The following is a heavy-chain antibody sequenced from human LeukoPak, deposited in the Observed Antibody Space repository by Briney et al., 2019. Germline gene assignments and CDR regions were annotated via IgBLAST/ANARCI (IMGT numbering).Heavy chain of an antibody. J-gene: IGHJ3*02. CDR2: INHSGST. Sequence: PETLSLTCAVYGGSFSGYYWSWIRQPPGKGLEWIGEINHSGSTNYNPSLKSRVTISVDTSKNQFSLKLSSVTAADTAVYYCARGNTYNWNYVGAFDIWGQGTMVTVSS. CDR1: GGSFSGYY. CDR3: ARGNTYNWNYVGAFDI. D-gene: IGHD1-7*01. V-gene: IGHV4-34*01.